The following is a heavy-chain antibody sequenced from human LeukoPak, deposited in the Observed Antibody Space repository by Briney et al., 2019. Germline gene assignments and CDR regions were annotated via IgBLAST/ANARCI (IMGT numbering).Heavy chain of an antibody. CDR2: IIPIFGTA. Sequence: GASVKVSCKASGDTFSSYAISWVRQAPGQGLEWMGGIIPIFGTANYAQKFQGRVTITADESTSTAYMELSSLRSEDTAVYYCARDNLGYSSWDAFDIWGQGTMVTVSS. CDR3: ARDNLGYSSWDAFDI. V-gene: IGHV1-69*13. J-gene: IGHJ3*02. CDR1: GDTFSSYA. D-gene: IGHD5-18*01.